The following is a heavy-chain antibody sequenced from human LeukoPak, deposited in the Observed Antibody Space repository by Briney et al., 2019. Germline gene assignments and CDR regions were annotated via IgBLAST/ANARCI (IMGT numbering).Heavy chain of an antibody. CDR2: INHSGST. CDR1: GGSFSGYY. Sequence: SETLSLTCTVYGGSFSGYYWSWIRQPPGEGLEWIGEINHSGSTNYNPSLKSRVTVSVDTSKNQFSLKLSSVTAADTAVYYCARARDYARWYFDYWGQGTLVTVSS. V-gene: IGHV4-34*01. J-gene: IGHJ4*02. CDR3: ARARDYARWYFDY. D-gene: IGHD4-17*01.